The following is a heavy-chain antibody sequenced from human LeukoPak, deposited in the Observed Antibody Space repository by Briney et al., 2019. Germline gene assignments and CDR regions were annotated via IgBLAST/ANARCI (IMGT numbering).Heavy chain of an antibody. Sequence: SQTLSLTCTVSGGSIGIDDYYWTWIRQPPGKGLEWIGYIYHRGTTYYNPSLKSRVTILVDTSKNQFSLKLSSVTAADTAVYYCARQKPSTFRQYGRGRPLDSWGQGTLVTVSS. J-gene: IGHJ4*02. D-gene: IGHD4-11*01. CDR1: GGSIGIDDYY. CDR3: ARQKPSTFRQYGRGRPLDS. CDR2: IYHRGTT. V-gene: IGHV4-30-2*01.